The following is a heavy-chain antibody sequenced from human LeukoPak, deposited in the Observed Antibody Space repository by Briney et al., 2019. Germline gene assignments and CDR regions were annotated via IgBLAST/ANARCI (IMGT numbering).Heavy chain of an antibody. CDR2: INHSGST. J-gene: IGHJ4*02. D-gene: IGHD3-10*01. CDR3: ARAHYYGSGSYYNRLSMDFDY. Sequence: SETLSLTCAVYGGSFSGYYWSWIRQPPGKGLEWIGEINHSGSTNYNPSLKSRVTISVDTSKNQLSLKLSSVTAADTAVYYCARAHYYGSGSYYNRLSMDFDYWGQGTLVTVSS. V-gene: IGHV4-34*01. CDR1: GGSFSGYY.